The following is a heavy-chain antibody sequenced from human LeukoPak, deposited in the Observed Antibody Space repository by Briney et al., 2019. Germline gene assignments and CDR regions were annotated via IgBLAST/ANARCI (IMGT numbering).Heavy chain of an antibody. D-gene: IGHD6-19*01. V-gene: IGHV3-73*01. CDR3: TREYSSGWPFDF. CDR2: IRSKADTYAP. J-gene: IGHJ4*02. Sequence: GGSLRLSCAASGFTFSASAVHWVRRASGKGLEWVGRIRSKADTYAPSYAASVKGRFTISRDDSKNTAFLQLNSLKTEDTAVYYCTREYSSGWPFDFWGQGTLVTVSS. CDR1: GFTFSASA.